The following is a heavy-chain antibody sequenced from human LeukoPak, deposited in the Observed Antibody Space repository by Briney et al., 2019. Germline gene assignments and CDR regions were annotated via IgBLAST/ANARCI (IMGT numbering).Heavy chain of an antibody. V-gene: IGHV3-48*03. D-gene: IGHD3-10*01. CDR3: ARSDSDGSRYYFDY. CDR2: ISSSGSTI. Sequence: GGSLRLSCAASGFTFRSFEMNWVRQAPGKGLEWVSYISSSGSTIYYADSVKGRFTISRDNAKNSLYLQMNSLRAEDTALYYCARSDSDGSRYYFDYWGQGTLVTVSS. J-gene: IGHJ4*02. CDR1: GFTFRSFE.